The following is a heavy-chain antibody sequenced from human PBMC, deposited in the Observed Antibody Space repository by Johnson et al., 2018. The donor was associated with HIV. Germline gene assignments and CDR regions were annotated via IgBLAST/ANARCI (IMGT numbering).Heavy chain of an antibody. CDR3: AREIIAAADDI. J-gene: IGHJ3*02. V-gene: IGHV3-48*04. CDR1: GFTFSSYV. Sequence: VQLVESGGGLVQPGGSLRVSCAASGFTFSSYVMSWVRQAPGKGLEWVSAISGSGSTIYYADSVTGRFTISRDNAKNSLYLQMNSLRAEDTAVYYCAREIIAAADDIWGQGTMVTVSS. D-gene: IGHD6-13*01. CDR2: ISGSGSTI.